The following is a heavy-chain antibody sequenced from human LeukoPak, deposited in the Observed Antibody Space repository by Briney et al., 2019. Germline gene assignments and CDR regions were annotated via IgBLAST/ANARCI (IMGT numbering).Heavy chain of an antibody. J-gene: IGHJ4*02. D-gene: IGHD5-18*01. V-gene: IGHV3-21*01. Sequence: GGSLRLSCAASGFTFSSYSVNWVRQAPGKGLEWVSSISSSSSYIYYADSVKGRFTISRDNAKNSLYLQMNSLRAEDTAVYYCARVGYSYGYVDYWGQGTLVTVSS. CDR2: ISSSSSYI. CDR3: ARVGYSYGYVDY. CDR1: GFTFSSYS.